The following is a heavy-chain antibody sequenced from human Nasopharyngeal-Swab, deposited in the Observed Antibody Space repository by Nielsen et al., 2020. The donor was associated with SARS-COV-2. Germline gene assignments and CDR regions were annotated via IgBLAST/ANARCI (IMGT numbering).Heavy chain of an antibody. CDR2: IWYDGSDK. J-gene: IGHJ4*02. CDR1: GFTFSSYA. D-gene: IGHD4-23*01. V-gene: IGHV3-33*01. CDR3: ARAFPKLDYGGNSGFDY. Sequence: GESLKISCAASGFTFSSYAMHWVRQAPGKGLEWVAVIWYDGSDKYYADSVRGRFTISRDNSKNTLYLQMNSLRAEDTAVYYCARAFPKLDYGGNSGFDYWGPGPLVTVSS.